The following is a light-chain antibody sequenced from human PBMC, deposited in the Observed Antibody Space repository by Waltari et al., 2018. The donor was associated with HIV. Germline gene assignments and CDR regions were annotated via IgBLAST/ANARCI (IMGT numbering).Light chain of an antibody. V-gene: IGLV1-47*01. CDR2: RTN. CDR3: AAWDDTLSSYV. CDR1: NSNIGRKD. Sequence: QSVLPQPPSASGTPGQRVTISCSGPNSNIGRKDVYWFQHLPGTAPKLLIYRTNQRRSGVPDRFSGSKSGTSASLAISGLRSDDEADYYCAAWDDTLSSYVFGTGTTVTV. J-gene: IGLJ1*01.